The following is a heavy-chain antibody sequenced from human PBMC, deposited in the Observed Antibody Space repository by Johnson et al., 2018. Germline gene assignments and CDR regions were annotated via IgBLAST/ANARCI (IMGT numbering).Heavy chain of an antibody. V-gene: IGHV3-23*04. D-gene: IGHD6-13*01. CDR1: GFTFSSYA. CDR2: ISGSGGST. Sequence: VQLVESGGGLVQPGGSLRLSCAASGFTFSSYAMSWVRQAPGKGLEWVSTISGSGGSTYYADSVKGRFTISRENSKNTLYLQMTSLRAEDTAVYYCGKDRGGSSWSNNWFDPWGQGTLVTVSS. J-gene: IGHJ5*02. CDR3: GKDRGGSSWSNNWFDP.